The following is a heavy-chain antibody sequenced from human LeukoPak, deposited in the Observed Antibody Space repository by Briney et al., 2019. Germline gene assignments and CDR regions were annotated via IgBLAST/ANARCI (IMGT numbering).Heavy chain of an antibody. Sequence: SETLSLTCTVSGGSISSYYWSWIRQPPGKGLEWIGYIYYSGSTNYNPSLKSRVTISVDTSKNQFSLKLSPVTAADTAVYYCARGGTGYGLYYYYYYYMDVWGKGTTVTVSS. CDR1: GGSISSYY. V-gene: IGHV4-59*01. D-gene: IGHD5-18*01. CDR2: IYYSGST. J-gene: IGHJ6*03. CDR3: ARGGTGYGLYYYYYYYMDV.